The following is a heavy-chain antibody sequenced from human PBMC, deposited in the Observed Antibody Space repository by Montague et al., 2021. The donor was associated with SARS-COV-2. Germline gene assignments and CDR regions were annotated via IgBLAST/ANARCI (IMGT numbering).Heavy chain of an antibody. D-gene: IGHD2-2*01. CDR3: ASQEGVVVPAAQEDYYYYGMDV. J-gene: IGHJ6*02. CDR2: IHASGNT. V-gene: IGHV4-61*02. Sequence: TLSLTCTVFGGSISTSSYYWTWIRQPAGKGLEWIGRIHASGNTNYNPSLKSRVTMSVDTSKNQFSLNLSSVTAADTAVYYCASQEGVVVPAAQEDYYYYGMDVWGQGTTVTVSS. CDR1: GGSISTSSYY.